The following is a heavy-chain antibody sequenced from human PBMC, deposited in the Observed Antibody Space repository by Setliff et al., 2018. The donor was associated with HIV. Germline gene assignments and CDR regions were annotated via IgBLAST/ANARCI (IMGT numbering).Heavy chain of an antibody. CDR1: GFTFSSFE. V-gene: IGHV3-48*03. J-gene: IGHJ6*03. CDR3: AKQYSMYYYYYMDV. CDR2: IISGGDSI. Sequence: GGSLRLSCAASGFTFSSFEMNWVRQAPGKGLAWLSYIISGGDSIYYADSVKGRFTISRDNAKNTLYLQMNGLRAEDTAIYYCAKQYSMYYYYYMDVWGKGTTVTVSS. D-gene: IGHD6-6*01.